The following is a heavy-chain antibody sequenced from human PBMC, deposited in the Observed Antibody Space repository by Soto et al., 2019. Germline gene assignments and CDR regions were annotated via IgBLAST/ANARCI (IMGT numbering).Heavy chain of an antibody. V-gene: IGHV3-9*01. CDR2: ISWNSGSI. J-gene: IGHJ4*02. CDR3: TAMVRGVAGFDY. Sequence: GGSLRLSCAASGFTFDDYAMHWVRQAPGKGLEWVSGISWNSGSIGYADSVKGRFTISRDNAKNSLYLQMNSLRAEDTALYYCTAMVRGVAGFDYWGQGTLVTVSS. D-gene: IGHD3-10*01. CDR1: GFTFDDYA.